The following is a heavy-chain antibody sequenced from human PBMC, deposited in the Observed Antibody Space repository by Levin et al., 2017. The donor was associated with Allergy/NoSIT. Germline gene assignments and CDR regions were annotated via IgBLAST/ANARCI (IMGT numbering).Heavy chain of an antibody. Sequence: SETLSLTCTVSGGSISSYYWSWIRQPAGKGLEWIGRIYTSGSTNYNPSLKSRVTMSVDTSKNQFSLKLSSVTAADTAVYYCAREGFRGGGGSCYSFPCWFDPWGQGTLVTVSS. CDR2: IYTSGST. CDR3: AREGFRGGGGSCYSFPCWFDP. V-gene: IGHV4-4*07. D-gene: IGHD2-15*01. CDR1: GGSISSYY. J-gene: IGHJ5*02.